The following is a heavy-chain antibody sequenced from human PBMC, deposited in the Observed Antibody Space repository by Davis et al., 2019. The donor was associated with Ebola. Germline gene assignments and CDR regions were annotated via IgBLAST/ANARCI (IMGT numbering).Heavy chain of an antibody. CDR2: ISSSSSTI. CDR3: ANSRFGESHFDY. D-gene: IGHD3-10*01. J-gene: IGHJ4*02. Sequence: GGSLRLSCAASGFTFSSYSMNWVRQAPGKGLEWVSYISSSSSTIYYADSVKGRFTISRDNSKNTLYLQMNSLRAEDTAVYYCANSRFGESHFDYWGQGTLVTVSS. CDR1: GFTFSSYS. V-gene: IGHV3-48*01.